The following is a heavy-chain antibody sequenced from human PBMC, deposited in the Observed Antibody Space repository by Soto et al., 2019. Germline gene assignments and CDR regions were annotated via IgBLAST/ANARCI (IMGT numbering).Heavy chain of an antibody. CDR1: GFPFSTYA. D-gene: IGHD4-4*01. J-gene: IGHJ4*02. CDR2: ISPTGGST. CDR3: AKAKRGILPTTTGGLDY. Sequence: EVQLLESGGNLVQPGGSLRLSCAGSGFPFSTYAVSWVRQTPGKGLEWVSAISPTGGSTYYAASVRGRFTISRDNSMNTVFVQMSGLRAEDTAIYYCAKAKRGILPTTTGGLDYWGQGTVLSVSS. V-gene: IGHV3-23*01.